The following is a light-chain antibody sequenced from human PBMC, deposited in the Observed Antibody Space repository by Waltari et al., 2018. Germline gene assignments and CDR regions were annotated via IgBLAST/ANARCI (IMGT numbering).Light chain of an antibody. Sequence: EIVLTQSPGSLSSSPGERVTLSCRASQSVSRALAWYQQKPGQPPRLLVFGASNRATGIPYRFSGRGSGTDFSLTISRLEPEDFAVYYCQHYVRLPATFGQGTKVEIK. V-gene: IGKV3-20*01. CDR2: GAS. J-gene: IGKJ1*01. CDR3: QHYVRLPAT. CDR1: QSVSRA.